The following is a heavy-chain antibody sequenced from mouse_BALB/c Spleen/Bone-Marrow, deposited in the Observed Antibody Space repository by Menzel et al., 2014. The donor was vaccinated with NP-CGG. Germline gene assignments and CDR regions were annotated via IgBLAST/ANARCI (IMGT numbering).Heavy chain of an antibody. Sequence: EVQLEESGAGLARPGASVKLSCKASGYSFTSYWMRWVKQRPGQGLEWIGAIYPDNSDTNYTPKFKDKSTLTADTSATTAYMELSSLTNEDYAVYFCTRKVYYGNQLDYWGQGTTLTVSS. J-gene: IGHJ2*01. V-gene: IGHV1-5*01. CDR1: GYSFTSYW. D-gene: IGHD2-1*01. CDR3: TRKVYYGNQLDY. CDR2: IYPDNSDT.